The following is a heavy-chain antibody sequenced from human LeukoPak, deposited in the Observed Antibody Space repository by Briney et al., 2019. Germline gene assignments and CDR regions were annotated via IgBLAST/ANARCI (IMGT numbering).Heavy chain of an antibody. CDR2: INYSGST. CDR3: AREFLYCSGGSCYLGLYDY. CDR1: GGSISSSSYY. Sequence: SETLSLTCTVSGGSISSSSYYWGCIRQPPGKGLEWIGSINYSGSTYYNPSLKSRVTISVDTSKNQFSLKLSSVSAADTAVYYCAREFLYCSGGSCYLGLYDYWGQGTLVTVSS. J-gene: IGHJ4*02. V-gene: IGHV4-39*01. D-gene: IGHD2-15*01.